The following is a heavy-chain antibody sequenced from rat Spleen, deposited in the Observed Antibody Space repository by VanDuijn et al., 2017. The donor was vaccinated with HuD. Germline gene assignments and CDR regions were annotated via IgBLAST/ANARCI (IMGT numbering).Heavy chain of an antibody. Sequence: EVQLQESGPGLVKPSQSLSLTCSVTGYSITSSYRWNWIRKFPGNKLEWMGYINSAGSTNYNPSLKSRISINRDTSKNQFFMQVNSVTTADTATYYCARSYYYSSYTPLFAYWGQGTLVTVSS. CDR1: GYSITSSYR. J-gene: IGHJ3*01. CDR3: ARSYYYSSYTPLFAY. CDR2: INSAGST. V-gene: IGHV3-3*01. D-gene: IGHD1-2*01.